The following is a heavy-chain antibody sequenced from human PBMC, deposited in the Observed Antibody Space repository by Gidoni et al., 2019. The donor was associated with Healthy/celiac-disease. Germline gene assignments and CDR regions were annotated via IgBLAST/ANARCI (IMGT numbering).Heavy chain of an antibody. Sequence: QVQLQQWGAGLLKPSETLSLTCAVYGGSFRGYYWRWIRQPPGKGLEWIGEINHSGSTNYNPSLKSRVTISVDTSKNQFSLKLSSVTAADTAVYYCARGSNYVWGSYRYSPYYYYYGMDVWGQGTTVTVSS. D-gene: IGHD3-16*02. V-gene: IGHV4-34*01. J-gene: IGHJ6*02. CDR3: ARGSNYVWGSYRYSPYYYYYGMDV. CDR1: GGSFRGYY. CDR2: INHSGST.